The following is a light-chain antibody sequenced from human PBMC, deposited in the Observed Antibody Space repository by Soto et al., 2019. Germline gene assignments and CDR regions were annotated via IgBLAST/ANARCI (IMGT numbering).Light chain of an antibody. CDR2: AAS. V-gene: IGKV1-39*01. Sequence: DLQMTQSPSSLSASVGDRVTITCRASQSISSYINWYQQKPGKAPKLLIYAASSLQSGVPSRFSGSGSGTAFTLTISSLQPEDFATYYCQQSYSTPITFAPGTKVDIK. J-gene: IGKJ3*01. CDR1: QSISSY. CDR3: QQSYSTPIT.